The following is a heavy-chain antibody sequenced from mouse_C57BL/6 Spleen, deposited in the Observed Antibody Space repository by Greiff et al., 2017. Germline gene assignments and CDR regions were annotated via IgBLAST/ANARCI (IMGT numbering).Heavy chain of an antibody. CDR1: GYSFTDYN. CDR3: ARYYFDY. CDR2: INPNNGGT. J-gene: IGHJ2*01. Sequence: EVQLQQSGPELVKPGASVKISCKASGYSFTDYNMDWVKQSHGKSLEWIGDINPNNGGTIYNQKFKGKATLTVDKSSSTAYMELRSLTSEDTAVYYCARYYFDYWGQGTTLTVSS. V-gene: IGHV1-18*01.